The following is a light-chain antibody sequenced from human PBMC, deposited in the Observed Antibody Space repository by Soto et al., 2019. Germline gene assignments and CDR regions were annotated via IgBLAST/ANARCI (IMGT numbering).Light chain of an antibody. CDR2: DAS. V-gene: IGKV3-20*01. CDR1: LSVSSSY. CDR3: QQFSSYPLT. J-gene: IGKJ4*01. Sequence: EIVLTQSPGTLSLSPGERATLSCRASLSVSSSYLAWYQQKPGQAPRLLIYDASSRATGIPDRFSGGGSGTDFTLTISRLEPEDFAVYYCQQFSSYPLTFGGGTKVDIK.